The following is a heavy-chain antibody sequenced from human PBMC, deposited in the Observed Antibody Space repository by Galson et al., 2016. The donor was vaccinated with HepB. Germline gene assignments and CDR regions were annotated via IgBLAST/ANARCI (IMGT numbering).Heavy chain of an antibody. Sequence: SLRLSCAASGFTVSNNWMHWVRRAPGKGLMWVSRIHSDGSITNYADSVKGRFTISTDNAKNTVYLQMNSLRAEDTAVYYCARHIGGRGYFDYWGQGTLVTVSS. D-gene: IGHD1-26*01. CDR1: GFTVSNNW. V-gene: IGHV3-74*01. CDR2: IHSDGSIT. J-gene: IGHJ4*02. CDR3: ARHIGGRGYFDY.